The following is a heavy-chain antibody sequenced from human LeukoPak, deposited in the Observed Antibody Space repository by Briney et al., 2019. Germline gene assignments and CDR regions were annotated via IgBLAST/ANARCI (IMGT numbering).Heavy chain of an antibody. CDR3: ATGGGYRPFDY. J-gene: IGHJ4*02. D-gene: IGHD1-26*01. CDR1: GGSISSHY. Sequence: SETLSLTCTVSGGSISSHYWSWIRQPPGKGLEWIGYIYYSGSTNYNPSLKSRVTISVDTSKNQFSLKLSSVTAADTAVYYCATGGGYRPFDYWGQGTLVTVSS. CDR2: IYYSGST. V-gene: IGHV4-59*11.